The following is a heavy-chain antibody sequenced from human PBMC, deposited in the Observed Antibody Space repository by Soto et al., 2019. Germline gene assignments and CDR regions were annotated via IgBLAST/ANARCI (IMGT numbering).Heavy chain of an antibody. D-gene: IGHD3-10*01. J-gene: IGHJ5*02. CDR1: GGSISSYY. CDR3: ARAQGLLWFGEILT. V-gene: IGHV4-59*01. Sequence: SETLSLTCTVSGGSISSYYWSWIRQPPGKGLEWIGYIYYSGSTNYNPSLKSRVTISVDTSKNQFSLKLSSVTAADTAVYYCARAQGLLWFGEILTWGQGTLVTVSS. CDR2: IYYSGST.